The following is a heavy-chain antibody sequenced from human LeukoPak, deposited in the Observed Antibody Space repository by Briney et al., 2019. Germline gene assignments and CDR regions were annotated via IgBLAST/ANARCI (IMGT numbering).Heavy chain of an antibody. D-gene: IGHD6-13*01. Sequence: PGGSLILSCAASGFTFSIYGMHWVRQAPGKGLEWVAVIWYDGSNKYYADSVKGRFTISRDNSKNTLYLQMNGLRVDDTAVYYCARADLAAAATVFDYWGQGTLVTVSS. CDR3: ARADLAAAATVFDY. CDR1: GFTFSIYG. J-gene: IGHJ4*02. V-gene: IGHV3-33*01. CDR2: IWYDGSNK.